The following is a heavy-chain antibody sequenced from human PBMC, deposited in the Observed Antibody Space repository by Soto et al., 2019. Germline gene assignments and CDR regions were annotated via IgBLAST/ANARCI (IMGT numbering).Heavy chain of an antibody. Sequence: GGSLRLSGAASGFTFSNYGMYWVRQAPGKGLEWVAVISYDGSNKYYADSVKGRFTISRDNSKNTLYLQMNSLRAEDTAVYYRAKDSNVLRYFDWLPRLYYFAYWGQGTLVTVSS. D-gene: IGHD3-9*01. J-gene: IGHJ4*02. CDR3: AKDSNVLRYFDWLPRLYYFAY. CDR2: ISYDGSNK. CDR1: GFTFSNYG. V-gene: IGHV3-30*18.